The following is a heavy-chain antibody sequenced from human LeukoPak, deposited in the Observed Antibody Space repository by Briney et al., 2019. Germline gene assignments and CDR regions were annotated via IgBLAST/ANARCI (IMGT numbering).Heavy chain of an antibody. D-gene: IGHD6-13*01. J-gene: IGHJ4*02. CDR3: ARHAGGIAAAGTRPFDY. CDR1: GASFSSSTYY. CDR2: IYYGGGT. Sequence: TSETLSLTCTVSGASFSSSTYYWGWIRQPPGKGLEWIGSIYYGGGTYYNPSLKSRVTMSVDTSKKQFSLKLSSVTAADTAVYYRARHAGGIAAAGTRPFDYWGQGTLVTVSS. V-gene: IGHV4-39*01.